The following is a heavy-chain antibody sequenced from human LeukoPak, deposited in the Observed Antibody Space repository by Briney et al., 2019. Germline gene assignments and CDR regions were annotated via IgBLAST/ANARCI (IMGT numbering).Heavy chain of an antibody. CDR3: ARSSRYYYGMDV. Sequence: SETLSLTCAVYGGSLSGYYWSWIRQPPGKGLEWIGEINHSGSTNYNPSLKSRVTISVDTSKNQFSLKLSSVTAADTAVYYCARSSRYYYGMDVWGQGTTVTVSS. J-gene: IGHJ6*02. CDR1: GGSLSGYY. CDR2: INHSGST. V-gene: IGHV4-34*01.